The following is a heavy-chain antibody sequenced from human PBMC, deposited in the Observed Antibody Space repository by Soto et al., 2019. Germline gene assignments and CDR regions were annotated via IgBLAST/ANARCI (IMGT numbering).Heavy chain of an antibody. V-gene: IGHV4-30-4*01. J-gene: IGHJ6*02. D-gene: IGHD1-26*01. CDR3: ARGATYYYYGMDV. CDR1: GGSISSGDYY. CDR2: IYYSGST. Sequence: SETLSLTCTVSGGSISSGDYYWSWIRQPPGKGLEWIGYIYYSGSTYYNPSLKSRVTISVDTSKNQFSLKLSSVTAADTAVYYCARGATYYYYGMDVWRQGTTVTVSS.